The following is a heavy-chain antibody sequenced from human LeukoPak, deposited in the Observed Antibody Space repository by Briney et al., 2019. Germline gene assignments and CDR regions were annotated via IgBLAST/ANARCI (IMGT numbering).Heavy chain of an antibody. CDR2: INWNGGST. V-gene: IGHV3-20*04. CDR3: AREVAGGYDQRWDY. Sequence: HPGGSLRLSCAASGFTFSSYGMSWVRQAPGKGLEWVSGINWNGGSTGHADSVKGRFTISRDNAKNSLYLQMNSLRAEDTALYYCAREVAGGYDQRWDYWGQGTLVTVSS. J-gene: IGHJ4*02. CDR1: GFTFSSYG. D-gene: IGHD5-12*01.